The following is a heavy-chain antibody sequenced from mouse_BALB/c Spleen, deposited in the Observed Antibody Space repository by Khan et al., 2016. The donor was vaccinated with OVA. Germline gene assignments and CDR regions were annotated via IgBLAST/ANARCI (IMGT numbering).Heavy chain of an antibody. CDR3: ARSYFDYDYFPMDF. CDR1: GYTFSDYW. D-gene: IGHD2-4*01. Sequence: QVQLQQSGAELMKPGASVKISCRATGYTFSDYWIEWVKQRRGHGLEWIGEILPGSGSTNYNEKFKDKATFTADTSSNTAYMQLSSLTSEDSAVYYCARSYFDYDYFPMDFWGQGTSVTVSS. V-gene: IGHV1-9*01. CDR2: ILPGSGST. J-gene: IGHJ4*01.